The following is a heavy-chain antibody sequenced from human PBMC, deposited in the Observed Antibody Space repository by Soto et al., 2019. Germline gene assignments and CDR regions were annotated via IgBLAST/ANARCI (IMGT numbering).Heavy chain of an antibody. CDR2: IWYDGSNK. J-gene: IGHJ6*02. V-gene: IGHV3-33*01. CDR1: GFTFSSYG. CDR3: ARRYYDFWSPLGYYGMDV. D-gene: IGHD3-3*01. Sequence: GGSLRLSCAASGFTFSSYGMHWVRQAPGKGLEWVAFIWYDGSNKYYADSVKGRFTISRDNSKNTLYLQMNSLRAEDTAVYYCARRYYDFWSPLGYYGMDVWGQGTTVTVPS.